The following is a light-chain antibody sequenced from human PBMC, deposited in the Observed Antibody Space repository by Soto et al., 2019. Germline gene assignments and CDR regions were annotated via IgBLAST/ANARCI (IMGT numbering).Light chain of an antibody. CDR1: QSVSSN. CDR2: AAS. Sequence: EIVMTQSPATLSVFPGERVTLSCRASQSVSSNLAWYQQKPGQAPRPLIYAASTRSTGITARFSGGGSGTEFILTISSLQSEDFAVYFCQQYNDWPLTFGGGTKVEIK. V-gene: IGKV3-15*01. CDR3: QQYNDWPLT. J-gene: IGKJ4*01.